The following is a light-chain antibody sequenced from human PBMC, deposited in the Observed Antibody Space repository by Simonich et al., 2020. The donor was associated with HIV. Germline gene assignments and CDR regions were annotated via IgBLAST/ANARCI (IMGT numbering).Light chain of an antibody. CDR1: ALPKQY. J-gene: IGLJ3*02. V-gene: IGLV3-25*03. CDR3: QSADSSGSWV. Sequence: SFELTQPPSVSVSPGQTARITCSGDALPKQYIYWYQQKPGQAPVMVIYQDSGRPSVIPERFSGSSSGTTVTLTSSGVQAEDEADYYCQSADSSGSWVFGGGTKLTVL. CDR2: QDS.